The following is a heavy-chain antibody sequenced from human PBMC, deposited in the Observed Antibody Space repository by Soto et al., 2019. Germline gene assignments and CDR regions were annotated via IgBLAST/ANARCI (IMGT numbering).Heavy chain of an antibody. J-gene: IGHJ4*02. Sequence: QVQLVQSGAEVNKPGSSVNVSCKASGGTFSSYAISWVRQAPGTGLEWMGGIIPIFGTAIYAQKSQGRVTIPPDESTRTAYMELSSLRPEQTPVYYWAGGEETYHPFDYWCQGTLLSVSS. CDR2: IIPIFGTA. CDR3: AGGEETYHPFDY. D-gene: IGHD3-16*01. V-gene: IGHV1-69*01. CDR1: GGTFSSYA.